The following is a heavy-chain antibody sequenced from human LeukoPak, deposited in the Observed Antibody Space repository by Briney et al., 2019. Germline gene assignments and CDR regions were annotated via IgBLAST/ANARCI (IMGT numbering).Heavy chain of an antibody. CDR3: ARVYCSSTSCYPAYGMDV. Sequence: PGGSLRLSCAVSGFTFSSYSMNWVRQAPGKGLEWVSSISSSSSYIYYADSVKGRFTISRDNAKNSLYPQMNSLRAEDTAVYYCARVYCSSTSCYPAYGMDVWGQGTTVTVSS. V-gene: IGHV3-21*01. CDR2: ISSSSSYI. D-gene: IGHD2-2*01. CDR1: GFTFSSYS. J-gene: IGHJ6*02.